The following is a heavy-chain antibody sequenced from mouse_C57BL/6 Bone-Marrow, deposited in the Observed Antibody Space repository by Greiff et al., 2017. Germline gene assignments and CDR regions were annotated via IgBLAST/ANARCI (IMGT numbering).Heavy chain of an antibody. J-gene: IGHJ2*01. V-gene: IGHV1-82*01. CDR2: IYPGDGDT. CDR1: GYAFSSSW. D-gene: IGHD2-3*01. CDR3: ARSDGSYYFDY. Sequence: VKLVESGPELVKPGASVKISCKASGYAFSSSWMNWVKQRPGKGLEWIGRIYPGDGDTNYNGKFKGKATLTADKSSSTAYMQLSSLTSEDCAVDFYARSDGSYYFDYWGQGTTLTVSA.